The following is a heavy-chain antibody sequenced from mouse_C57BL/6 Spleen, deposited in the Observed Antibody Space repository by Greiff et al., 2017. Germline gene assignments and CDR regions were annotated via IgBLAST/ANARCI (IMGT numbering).Heavy chain of an antibody. CDR3: ARGTAGRGYFDY. J-gene: IGHJ2*01. V-gene: IGHV5-17*01. CDR1: GFTFSDYG. D-gene: IGHD3-3*01. CDR2: ISSGSSTI. Sequence: EVQLVESGGGLVKPGGSLKLSCAASGFTFSDYGMHWVRQAPEKGLEWVAYISSGSSTIYYADTVKGRFPISRDNAKNTLFLQMTSLRSEDTAMYYCARGTAGRGYFDYWGQGTTLTVSS.